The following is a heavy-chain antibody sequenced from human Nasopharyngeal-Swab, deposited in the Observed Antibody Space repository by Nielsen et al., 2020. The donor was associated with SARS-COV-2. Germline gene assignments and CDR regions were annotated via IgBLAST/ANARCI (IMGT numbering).Heavy chain of an antibody. CDR2: ISAYNGDT. CDR1: GYKFTNYG. D-gene: IGHD2-8*01. J-gene: IGHJ3*01. V-gene: IGHV1-18*01. Sequence: ASVKVSCKASGYKFTNYGINWVRQAPGQGLEWMGWISAYNGDTNYAQKLQGRVTMITDTSTNTANMELRSLRSDDTAVYYCARQVLVAPDASDVWGQGTMVTVSS. CDR3: ARQVLVAPDASDV.